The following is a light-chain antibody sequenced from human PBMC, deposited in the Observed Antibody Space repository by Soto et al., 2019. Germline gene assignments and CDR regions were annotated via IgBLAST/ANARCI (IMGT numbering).Light chain of an antibody. CDR2: ATS. CDR3: QQRSNWPPIT. CDR1: QSIGNY. V-gene: IGKV3-11*01. Sequence: EVVLTQSPATLSLSPGERATLSCRASQSIGNYLAWYQQKTGQAPRLLIYATSNRATGIPARFSGSGSGTDVTLTISSLEPEDFAVYYCQQRSNWPPITFGQGTRLEIK. J-gene: IGKJ5*01.